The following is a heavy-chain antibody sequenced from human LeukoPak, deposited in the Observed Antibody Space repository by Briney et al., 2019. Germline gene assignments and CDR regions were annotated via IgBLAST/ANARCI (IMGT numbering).Heavy chain of an antibody. CDR1: GITLSSYS. J-gene: IGHJ4*02. Sequence: GGSLRLSCAVSGITLSSYSMNWVRQAPGKGLEWVSYISSYSSTIYYADSVKGRFTISRDNAKNSLYLQMHSLRAEDTAVYYCARDSQAVGTDFDYWGQGTLVTVSS. D-gene: IGHD6-13*01. CDR2: ISSYSSTI. CDR3: ARDSQAVGTDFDY. V-gene: IGHV3-48*01.